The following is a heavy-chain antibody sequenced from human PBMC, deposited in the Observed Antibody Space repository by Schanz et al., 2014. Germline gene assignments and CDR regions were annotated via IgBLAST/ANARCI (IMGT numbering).Heavy chain of an antibody. CDR2: INPNSGGT. D-gene: IGHD6-13*01. V-gene: IGHV1-2*06. J-gene: IGHJ6*02. Sequence: QVQLVQSGAEVKKPGASVKVSCKASGYTFTGHYMHWVRQAPGQGLEWMGRINPNSGGTNYAQKFQGRVTMTWDPSTSTAYMELRRLRFDDTAIYYCARDGHSSNWRSYFFYGLDVWGQGTTVTVSS. CDR3: ARDGHSSNWRSYFFYGLDV. CDR1: GYTFTGHY.